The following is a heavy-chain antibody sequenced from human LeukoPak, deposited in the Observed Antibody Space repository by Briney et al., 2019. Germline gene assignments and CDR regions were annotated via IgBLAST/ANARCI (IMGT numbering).Heavy chain of an antibody. CDR3: ATGDCSSTSCYTNYYYYGMDV. V-gene: IGHV1-24*01. CDR2: FDPEDGET. CDR1: GYTLTELS. Sequence: ASVEVSCKVSGYTLTELSMHWVRQAPGKGLEWMGGFDPEDGETIYAQKFQGRVTMTEDTSTDTAYMELSSLRSEDTAVYYCATGDCSSTSCYTNYYYYGMDVWGQGTTVTVSS. D-gene: IGHD2-2*02. J-gene: IGHJ6*02.